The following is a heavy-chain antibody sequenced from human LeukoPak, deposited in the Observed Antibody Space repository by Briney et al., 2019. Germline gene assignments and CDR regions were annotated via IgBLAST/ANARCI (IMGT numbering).Heavy chain of an antibody. D-gene: IGHD5-12*01. J-gene: IGHJ4*02. CDR2: IFYSGST. CDR3: ARDGYSGSDAL. Sequence: SETLSLTCTVSGGSISTSSYYWGWVRQPPGKGLEWIGNIFYSGSTYYSPSLKSRVTISVDTSQNQFSLKLSSVTAADTAVYYCARDGYSGSDALWGQGTLVTVSS. V-gene: IGHV4-39*07. CDR1: GGSISTSSYY.